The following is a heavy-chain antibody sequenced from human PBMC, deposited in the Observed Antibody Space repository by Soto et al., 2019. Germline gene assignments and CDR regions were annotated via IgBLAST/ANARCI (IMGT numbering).Heavy chain of an antibody. J-gene: IGHJ3*02. CDR3: AHFWYSSFYPSLTYDAFDI. V-gene: IGHV2-5*02. D-gene: IGHD6-13*01. CDR1: GFSLSTSGVG. Sequence: QITLKESGPTLVKPTQTLTLTCTFSGFSLSTSGVGVGWIRQPPGKALEWLALIYWDDDKRYSPSLKSRLTIPKDTSKNQVVLTMTTMDPVDTATYYFAHFWYSSFYPSLTYDAFDIWGQGTMVTVSS. CDR2: IYWDDDK.